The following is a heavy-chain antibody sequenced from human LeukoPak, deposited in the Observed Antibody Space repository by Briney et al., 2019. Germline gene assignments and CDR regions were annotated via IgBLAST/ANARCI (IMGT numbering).Heavy chain of an antibody. J-gene: IGHJ4*02. CDR3: ARSDFSPGFYFGF. V-gene: IGHV1-2*02. Sequence: ASVTVSCKASGYTFTGQFIHWLRQAPGEGLEWMGWIDPPSGVPHYAQKFQDTVTLTRDTSTGTAYMELHRLQSDDTAVYYCARSDFSPGFYFGFWGPGTLISVSS. CDR2: IDPPSGVP. CDR1: GYTFTGQF. D-gene: IGHD2-21*02.